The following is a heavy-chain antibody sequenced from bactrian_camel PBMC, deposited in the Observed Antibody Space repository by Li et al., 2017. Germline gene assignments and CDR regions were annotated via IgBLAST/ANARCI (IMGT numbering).Heavy chain of an antibody. CDR3: VTSSYGLSIGPLRY. CDR1: GITSGSYC. J-gene: IGHJ4*01. D-gene: IGHD3*01. Sequence: VQLVESGGGSVQAGGSLGLSCAASGITSGSYCMGWFRQAPGKEREGVSGINSGGGSTYYADSVKGRFTISRDNAKDTLYLQMNSLQSEDTAQYYCVTSSYGLSIGPLRYWGQGTQVTVS. CDR2: INSGGGST. V-gene: IGHV3S32*01.